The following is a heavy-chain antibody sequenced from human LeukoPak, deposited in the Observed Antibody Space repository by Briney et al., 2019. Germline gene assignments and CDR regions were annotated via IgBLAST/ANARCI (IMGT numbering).Heavy chain of an antibody. D-gene: IGHD2-2*01. J-gene: IGHJ4*02. CDR1: GYTFTGYH. V-gene: IGHV1-2*06. Sequence: ASVKVSCKSSGYTFTGYHIHWVRQAPGQGLEWMGRINPNSGDTNYAQNFQGRVTMTRDTSINTAYMELSRLRSDDTAVYYCARDYCSSTSCLFDYWGQGTLVTVSS. CDR2: INPNSGDT. CDR3: ARDYCSSTSCLFDY.